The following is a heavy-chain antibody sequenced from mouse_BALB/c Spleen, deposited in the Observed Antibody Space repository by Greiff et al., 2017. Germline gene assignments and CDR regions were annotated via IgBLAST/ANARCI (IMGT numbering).Heavy chain of an antibody. D-gene: IGHD2-4*01. CDR2: ISSGSSTT. J-gene: IGHJ2*01. CDR1: GFTFSSFG. Sequence: VQLKESGGGLVQPGGSRKLSCAASGFTFSSFGMHWVRQAPEKGLEWVAYISSGSSTTYYADTVKGRFTISRDNPKNTLFLQMTSLRSEDTAMYYCARFGYDYDRYYFDDWGQGTTLTVSS. V-gene: IGHV5-17*02. CDR3: ARFGYDYDRYYFDD.